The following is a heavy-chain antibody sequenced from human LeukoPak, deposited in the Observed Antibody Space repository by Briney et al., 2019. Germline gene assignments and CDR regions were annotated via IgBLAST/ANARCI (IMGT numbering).Heavy chain of an antibody. Sequence: GGSLRLSCAASGFTFSSYAMSWVREAPGKGLEWVSAISGSGGSTYYADSVKGRFTISRDNSKNTLYLQMNSLRAEDTAVYYCAKGLDFWSGYSASYWGQGTLVTVSS. CDR1: GFTFSSYA. J-gene: IGHJ4*02. CDR2: ISGSGGST. D-gene: IGHD3-3*01. CDR3: AKGLDFWSGYSASY. V-gene: IGHV3-23*01.